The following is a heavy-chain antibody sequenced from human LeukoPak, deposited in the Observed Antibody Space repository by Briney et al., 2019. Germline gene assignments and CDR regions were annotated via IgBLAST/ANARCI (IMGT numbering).Heavy chain of an antibody. Sequence: ASVKVSCKASGYFFSSHDITWVRQASGQGLEYMGWMNPNNGNTGYVQKFQGRVTMTRNTALNTAYMELSSLTSEDTAVYYCARGTLPVDYWGQGTLVTVSS. J-gene: IGHJ4*02. CDR2: MNPNNGNT. CDR3: ARGTLPVDY. CDR1: GYFFSSHD. D-gene: IGHD2/OR15-2a*01. V-gene: IGHV1-8*01.